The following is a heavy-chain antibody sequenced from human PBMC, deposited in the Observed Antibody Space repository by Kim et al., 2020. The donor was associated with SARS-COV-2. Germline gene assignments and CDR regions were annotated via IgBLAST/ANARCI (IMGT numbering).Heavy chain of an antibody. CDR1: GGSINGCDFY. Sequence: SETLSLTCIVSGGSINGCDFYWSWIRQAPGQDLEWVGFIYDSGNTYYNPTIKGRVSISLHTYQNPFSLRLDSVTVAATAVCFCASSGSVWTAGCYVLDV. D-gene: IGHD1-1*01. J-gene: IGHJ6*01. V-gene: IGHV4-30-4*01. CDR2: IYDSGNT. CDR3: ASSGSVWTAGCYVLDV.